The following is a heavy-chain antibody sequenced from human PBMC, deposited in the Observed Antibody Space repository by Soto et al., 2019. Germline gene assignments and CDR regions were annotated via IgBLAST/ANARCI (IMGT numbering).Heavy chain of an antibody. Sequence: SLRLSCAASGFIFSSFDNFDMHWVRQAPGKGLEWVAAISYDGSYKYYADSVKGRFTISRDNSRNTLYLHMNSLRGEDTAVYYCAKEENGKCFDYWGQGTLVTVSS. CDR1: GFIFSSFD. V-gene: IGHV3-30*18. CDR2: ISYDGSYK. D-gene: IGHD1-26*01. CDR3: AKEENGKCFDY. J-gene: IGHJ4*02.